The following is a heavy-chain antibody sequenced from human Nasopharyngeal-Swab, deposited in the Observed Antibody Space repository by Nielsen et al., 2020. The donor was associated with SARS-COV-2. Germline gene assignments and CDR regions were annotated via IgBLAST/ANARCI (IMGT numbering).Heavy chain of an antibody. CDR3: AKARDGYNVFDY. J-gene: IGHJ4*02. CDR2: ISYDGSNK. D-gene: IGHD5-24*01. Sequence: GESLKISCAASGFTFSSYGMYWVRQAPGKGLEWVAVISYDGSNKYYADSVKGRFTISRDNSKNTLYLQMNSLRAEDTAVYYCAKARDGYNVFDYWGQGTLVTVSS. V-gene: IGHV3-30*18. CDR1: GFTFSSYG.